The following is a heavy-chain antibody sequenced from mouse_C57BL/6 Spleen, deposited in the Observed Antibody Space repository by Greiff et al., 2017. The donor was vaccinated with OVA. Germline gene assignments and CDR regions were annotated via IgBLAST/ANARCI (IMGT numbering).Heavy chain of an antibody. V-gene: IGHV5-4*01. CDR2: ISDGGSYT. D-gene: IGHD1-1*01. CDR3: ARDHHYGSSDWYFDV. Sequence: EVQVVESGGGLVKPGGSLKLSCAASGFTFSSYAMSWVRQTPEKRLEWVATISDGGSYTYYPDNVKGRFTISRDNAKNNLYLQMSHLKSEDTAMYYCARDHHYGSSDWYFDVWGTGTTVTVSS. CDR1: GFTFSSYA. J-gene: IGHJ1*03.